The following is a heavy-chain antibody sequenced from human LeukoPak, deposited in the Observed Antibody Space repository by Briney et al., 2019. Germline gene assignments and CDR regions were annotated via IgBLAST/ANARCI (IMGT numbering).Heavy chain of an antibody. CDR3: ARGDRELGDCTNGVCPRYYYYYMDV. CDR1: GSTFSSYW. CDR2: INSDGSST. V-gene: IGHV3-74*01. D-gene: IGHD2-8*01. J-gene: IGHJ6*03. Sequence: GGSLRLSCAASGSTFSSYWMHWVRQAPGKGLVWVSRINSDGSSTSYADSVKGRFTISRDNAKNTLYLQMNSLRAEDTAVYYCARGDRELGDCTNGVCPRYYYYYMDVWGKGTTVTVSS.